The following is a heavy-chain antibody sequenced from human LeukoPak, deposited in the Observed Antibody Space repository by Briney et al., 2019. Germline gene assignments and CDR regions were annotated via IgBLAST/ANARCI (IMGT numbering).Heavy chain of an antibody. CDR2: ISSSSSYI. D-gene: IGHD6-6*01. CDR3: ARGGYSSSPNDAFDI. CDR1: GFTFSSYS. Sequence: PGGSLRLSCAASGFTFSSYSMNWVRQAPGKGLEWVSSISSSSSYIYYADSVKGRFTISRDNAKNSLYLQMNSLRAEDTAVYYCARGGYSSSPNDAFDIWGQGTMVTVSS. V-gene: IGHV3-21*01. J-gene: IGHJ3*02.